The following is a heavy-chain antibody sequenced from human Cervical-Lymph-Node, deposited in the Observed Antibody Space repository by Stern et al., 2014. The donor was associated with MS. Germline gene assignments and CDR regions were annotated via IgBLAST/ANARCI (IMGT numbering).Heavy chain of an antibody. J-gene: IGHJ5*02. CDR2: TYYGGST. V-gene: IGHV4-59*01. Sequence: QLQLQESGPGLVRPSETLSLTCTVSGGSLSLYYWSWIRQSPGKGLEWIAYTYYGGSTDYNPALKSRLTISFDTSKSQFSLKLASVTAADTAVYYCARGMGWFDPWGQGTLVTVSS. D-gene: IGHD2-8*01. CDR1: GGSLSLYY. CDR3: ARGMGWFDP.